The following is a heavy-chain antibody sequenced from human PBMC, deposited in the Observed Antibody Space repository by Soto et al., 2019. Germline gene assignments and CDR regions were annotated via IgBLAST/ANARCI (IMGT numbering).Heavy chain of an antibody. CDR1: GFTFTSSA. CDR2: IVVGSGNT. J-gene: IGHJ6*02. V-gene: IGHV1-58*02. Sequence: SVEVSCTASGFTFTSSAMQWVRQARGQRLEWIGWIVVGSGNTNYAQKFQERVTITRDMSTSTAYMELSSLRSEDTAVYYCAASGSGMTYGMDVWGQGTTVTVSS. D-gene: IGHD3-10*01. CDR3: AASGSGMTYGMDV.